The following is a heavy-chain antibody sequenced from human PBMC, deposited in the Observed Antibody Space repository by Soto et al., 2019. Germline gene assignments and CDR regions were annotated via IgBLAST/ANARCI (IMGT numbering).Heavy chain of an antibody. V-gene: IGHV4-39*01. CDR2: IYYSGST. CDR3: ARRGEAVAKKAYFDY. Sequence: QLRLQESGPGLVKPSENLFLICTVSGGSISSSSYYWGWIRQPPGKGLEWIGRIYYSGSTYYNLSLKIRATLSVDTSNNQFSLTLNSVTAADTAVYYCARRGEAVAKKAYFDYWAQGPLVTVSS. CDR1: GGSISSSSYY. D-gene: IGHD6-19*01. J-gene: IGHJ4*02.